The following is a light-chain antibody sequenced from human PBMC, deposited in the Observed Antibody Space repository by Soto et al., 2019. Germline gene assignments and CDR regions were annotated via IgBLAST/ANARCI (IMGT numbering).Light chain of an antibody. CDR2: GAS. CDR1: QSVTSNY. Sequence: NGLAQSPGTLPVSPGERETISCRASQSVTSNYLAWYQQKRGQAPWLLIYGASNRATGIPDRFSGSVSGTDFTLTISRLEPEDFAVYYCQQYGSSPRTFGQGTKVDI. J-gene: IGKJ1*01. CDR3: QQYGSSPRT. V-gene: IGKV3-20*01.